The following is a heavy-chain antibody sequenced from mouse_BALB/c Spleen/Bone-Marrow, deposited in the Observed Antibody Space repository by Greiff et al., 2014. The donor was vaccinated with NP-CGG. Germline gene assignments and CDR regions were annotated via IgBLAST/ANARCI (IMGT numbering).Heavy chain of an antibody. CDR1: GYTFTSYV. CDR3: ARPRQLGPPYYFDY. D-gene: IGHD3-2*01. Sequence: EVQLQQSGPELVKPGASVKMSCKASGYTFTSYVMHWVKQKPGQGLEWIGYINPYNDGTKYNEKFKGKATLTSDKSSSTAYMELSSLTSEDSAVYYCARPRQLGPPYYFDYRGQGTTLTVSS. CDR2: INPYNDGT. V-gene: IGHV1-14*01. J-gene: IGHJ2*01.